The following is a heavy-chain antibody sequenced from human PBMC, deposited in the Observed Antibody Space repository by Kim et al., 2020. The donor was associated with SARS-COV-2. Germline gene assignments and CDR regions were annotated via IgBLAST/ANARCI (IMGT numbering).Heavy chain of an antibody. CDR3: ARRGRRERGYYDSSGYWTAPLDY. V-gene: IGHV5-51*01. D-gene: IGHD3-22*01. J-gene: IGHJ4*02. CDR2: IYPCDSDT. Sequence: GESLKISCKGSGYSFTSYWIGWVRQMPGKGLEWMGIIYPCDSDTRYSPSFQGQVTISADKSISTAYLQWSSLKASDTAMYYCARRGRRERGYYDSSGYWTAPLDYWGQGTLVSVSS. CDR1: GYSFTSYW.